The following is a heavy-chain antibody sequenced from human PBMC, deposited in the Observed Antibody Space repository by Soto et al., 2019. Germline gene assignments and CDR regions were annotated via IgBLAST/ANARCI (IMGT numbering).Heavy chain of an antibody. CDR3: ARDGDGPYYYGMDV. Sequence: GGSLRLSCAASGFTFSSYAMHWVRQAPGKGLEWVAVISYDGSNKYYADSVKGRLTISRDNSKNTLYLQMNSLRAEDTAVYYCARDGDGPYYYGMDVWGQVTTFTVSS. D-gene: IGHD7-27*01. CDR2: ISYDGSNK. CDR1: GFTFSSYA. V-gene: IGHV3-30-3*01. J-gene: IGHJ6*02.